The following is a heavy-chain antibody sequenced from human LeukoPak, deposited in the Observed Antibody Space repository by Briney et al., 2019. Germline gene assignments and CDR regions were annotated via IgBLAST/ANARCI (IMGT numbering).Heavy chain of an antibody. V-gene: IGHV4-34*01. CDR2: INHSGST. D-gene: IGHD5-24*01. Sequence: PSETLSLTCAVSGGSFSGYYWSRIRQPPGKGLEWIGEINHSGSTNYNPSLKSRVTISVDTSKNQFSLKLSSVTAADTAVYYCARIPPYGEMATMGRDYWGEGTLVTVSS. CDR3: ARIPPYGEMATMGRDY. CDR1: GGSFSGYY. J-gene: IGHJ4*02.